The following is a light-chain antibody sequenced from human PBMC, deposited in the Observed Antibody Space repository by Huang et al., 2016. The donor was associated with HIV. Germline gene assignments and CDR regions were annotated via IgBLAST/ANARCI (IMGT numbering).Light chain of an antibody. J-gene: IGKJ2*01. CDR2: GAS. V-gene: IGKV3-15*01. CDR1: QSVSSN. Sequence: EIVMTQSPATLSVSPGERATLSCRASQSVSSNLAWYQQKPGQTPRLLIYGASTRATGIPASFSGTGSGTEFTLTISSLQSEDFAVYNCQQYNNWPHTFGQGTKLEIK. CDR3: QQYNNWPHT.